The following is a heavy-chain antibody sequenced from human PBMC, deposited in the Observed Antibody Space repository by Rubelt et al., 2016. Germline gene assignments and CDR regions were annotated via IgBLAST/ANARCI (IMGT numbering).Heavy chain of an antibody. J-gene: IGHJ6*02. CDR2: LHYSGTG. CDR1: GGSISGSTYS. Sequence: QLQESGPGLAKPSETLSLTCTVSGGSISGSTYSWDWIRQPPGKGLAWIGSLHYSGTGSSTPSLTGQGHISIHTSKKQFSLKLGSVTAADTAVYYCARMAVTGSFYGLDVWGQGTTVTVSS. V-gene: IGHV4-39*01. D-gene: IGHD4-11*01. CDR3: ARMAVTGSFYGLDV.